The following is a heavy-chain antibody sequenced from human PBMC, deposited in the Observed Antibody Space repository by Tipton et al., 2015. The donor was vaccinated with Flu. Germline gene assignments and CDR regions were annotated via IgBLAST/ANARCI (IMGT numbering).Heavy chain of an antibody. V-gene: IGHV4-39*01. Sequence: TLSLTCSVSGGSINKTTNYWGWLRQPPGKGLEWIGRIYSSGSTFYNPSLKSRVTISLDASKNQFSLKLTSVTAADPAMYYCGTYDIVTGPPFDSWGQGTPVTVSS. D-gene: IGHD3-9*01. CDR1: GGSINKTTNY. CDR3: GTYDIVTGPPFDS. J-gene: IGHJ4*02. CDR2: IYSSGST.